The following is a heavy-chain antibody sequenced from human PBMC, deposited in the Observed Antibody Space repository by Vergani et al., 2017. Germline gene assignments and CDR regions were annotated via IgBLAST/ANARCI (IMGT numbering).Heavy chain of an antibody. Sequence: EVQLLESGGGLVQPGGSLRLSCAASGFTFSSYAMSWVRQAPGKGLEWVSAISGSGGSTYYADSVKGRFTISRDNSKNTLYLQMNSLRAEDTAVYYCAKTLTVTYSSSWYAWDDAFDIWGQGTMVTGSS. CDR2: ISGSGGST. V-gene: IGHV3-23*01. J-gene: IGHJ3*02. D-gene: IGHD6-13*01. CDR3: AKTLTVTYSSSWYAWDDAFDI. CDR1: GFTFSSYA.